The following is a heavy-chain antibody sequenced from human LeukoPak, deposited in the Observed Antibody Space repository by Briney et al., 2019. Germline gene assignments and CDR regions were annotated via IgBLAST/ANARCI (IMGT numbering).Heavy chain of an antibody. CDR1: GFTFSIYA. V-gene: IGHV3-23*01. D-gene: IGHD3-22*01. Sequence: AGGSLRLSCAASGFTFSIYAMSWVRQAPGKGLQWVSSITSSGDGTYYADSVKGRFTISRDNSENMLYLQMNSLRVEDTAVYFCAKDRPNYYGSNGHYYRRDGDYWGQEPLVTVSS. J-gene: IGHJ4*02. CDR3: AKDRPNYYGSNGHYYRRDGDY. CDR2: ITSSGDGT.